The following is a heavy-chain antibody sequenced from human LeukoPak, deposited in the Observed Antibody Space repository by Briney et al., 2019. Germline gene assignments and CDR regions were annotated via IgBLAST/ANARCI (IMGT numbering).Heavy chain of an antibody. CDR2: IKQDGSEK. J-gene: IGHJ4*02. CDR3: ARETIGGFRDGYND. Sequence: PGGSLRLSCAASGFTFSSYWMSWVRQAPGKGLEWVANIKQDGSEKYYVDSVKGRFTISRDNAKNTLYLQMNSLRAEDTAVYYCARETIGGFRDGYNDWGQGTLVTVSS. CDR1: GFTFSSYW. D-gene: IGHD5-24*01. V-gene: IGHV3-7*01.